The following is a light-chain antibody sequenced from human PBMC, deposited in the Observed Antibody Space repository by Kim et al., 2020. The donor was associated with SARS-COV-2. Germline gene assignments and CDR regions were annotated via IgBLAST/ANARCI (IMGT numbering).Light chain of an antibody. CDR3: ATWDDSLNGWV. CDR1: STNTGSNT. V-gene: IGLV1-44*01. Sequence: GQRVTISRSGHSTNTGSNTVSWYQQFPATAPKLLIYTNNQRPSGVPDRFSGSKSGTSASLAISGLQSADEADYYCATWDDSLNGWVFGGGTQLTVL. CDR2: TNN. J-gene: IGLJ3*02.